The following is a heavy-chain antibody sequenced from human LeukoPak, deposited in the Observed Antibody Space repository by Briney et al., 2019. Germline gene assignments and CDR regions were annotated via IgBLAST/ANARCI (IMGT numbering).Heavy chain of an antibody. Sequence: GASVKVSCKASGGTFSSYAISWVRQAPGQGLEWMGGIIPIFGTANYAQKFQGRVTITADESTSTAYMELSSLRSEDTAVYYCAREFYYDSSGYYYLDYWGQGTLVTVSS. D-gene: IGHD3-22*01. CDR2: IIPIFGTA. CDR1: GGTFSSYA. J-gene: IGHJ4*02. CDR3: AREFYYDSSGYYYLDY. V-gene: IGHV1-69*13.